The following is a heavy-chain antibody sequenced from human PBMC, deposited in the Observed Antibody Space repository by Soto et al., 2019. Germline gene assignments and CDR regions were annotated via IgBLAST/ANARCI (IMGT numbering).Heavy chain of an antibody. D-gene: IGHD6-13*01. V-gene: IGHV1-18*01. CDR2: ISAYNGNT. CDR1: GYTFTSYG. J-gene: IGHJ5*02. Sequence: QVQLVQSGAEVKKPGASVKVSCKASGYTFTSYGISWVRQAPGQGLEWMGWISAYNGNTNYAQKLEGRVTMTTDTSTSTAYMELRSLRSDDTAVYYCARDLYLIAAAAPVGFDPWGQGTLVTVSS. CDR3: ARDLYLIAAAAPVGFDP.